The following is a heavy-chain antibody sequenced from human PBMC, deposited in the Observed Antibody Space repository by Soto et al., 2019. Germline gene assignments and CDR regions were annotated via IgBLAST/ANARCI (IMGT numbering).Heavy chain of an antibody. CDR2: VVPIFGAP. Sequence: QAQLVQSGAEVKTPGSSVRVSCRSTGGTFDRHCLIWLRQAPGQGLEWMGGVVPIFGAPKYAQKFQDRVTITADKSMSTTYMELFRLTSDDTAMYYCARWAGDCTEGDWFAPLDYWGRGTLVTVSS. D-gene: IGHD2-8*02. CDR3: ARWAGDCTEGDWFAPLDY. J-gene: IGHJ4*02. CDR1: GGTFDRHC. V-gene: IGHV1-69*06.